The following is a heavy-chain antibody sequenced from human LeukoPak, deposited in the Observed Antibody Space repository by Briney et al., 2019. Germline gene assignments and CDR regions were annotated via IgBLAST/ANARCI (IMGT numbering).Heavy chain of an antibody. J-gene: IGHJ6*03. D-gene: IGHD6-19*01. CDR1: GFTFSRYA. Sequence: GSLRLSCAASGFTFSRYALRWVRPAPGEGLEWVSAFNGTGGFTNYADSVKGRFSISRDNSKNALYLQMNSLRAEDTAVYYCAKDGPPYSSGWYVYYYYYMDVWGKGTTVTVSS. CDR2: FNGTGGFT. V-gene: IGHV3-23*01. CDR3: AKDGPPYSSGWYVYYYYYMDV.